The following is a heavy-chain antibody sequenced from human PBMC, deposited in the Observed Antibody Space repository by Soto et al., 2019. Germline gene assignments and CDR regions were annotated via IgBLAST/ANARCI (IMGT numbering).Heavy chain of an antibody. CDR1: GFTFSSYG. Sequence: LRLSCAASGFTFSSYGMHWVRQAPGKGLEWVAVIWYDGSNKYYADSVKGRFTISRDNSKNVMYLQMDTLRAEDTAVYYCVRAGHVFDVHYYGMDLWGQGTTVTVSS. CDR3: VRAGHVFDVHYYGMDL. CDR2: IWYDGSNK. V-gene: IGHV3-33*01. D-gene: IGHD3-10*01. J-gene: IGHJ6*02.